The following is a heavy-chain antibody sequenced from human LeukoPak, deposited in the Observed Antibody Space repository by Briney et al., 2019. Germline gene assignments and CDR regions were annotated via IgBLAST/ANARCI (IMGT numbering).Heavy chain of an antibody. CDR3: ARDPGDRGEN. CDR1: GDSFSNYT. CDR2: IIPFFGTA. J-gene: IGHJ4*02. D-gene: IGHD3-16*01. Sequence: GASVTVSCKASGDSFSNYTITWVRQAPGQGLEWMGGIIPFFGTANYAQKFQGRITITADKSTSTAYMGLSSLRSEDTAVYYCARDPGDRGENWGQGTLVTVSS. V-gene: IGHV1-69*06.